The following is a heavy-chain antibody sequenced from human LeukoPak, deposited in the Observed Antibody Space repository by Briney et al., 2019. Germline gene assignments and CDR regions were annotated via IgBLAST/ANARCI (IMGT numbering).Heavy chain of an antibody. J-gene: IGHJ5*02. Sequence: PGGALRLSCAASRFTFGLYTMNWVRQAPGRGLEWVSSISSSSGYIYYADSVKGRFTISRDNAENSLYLQMNSPRAEDTAIYFCAREDYGSGWTGWFDPWGQGTLVTVSS. CDR2: ISSSSGYI. D-gene: IGHD6-19*01. CDR1: RFTFGLYT. CDR3: AREDYGSGWTGWFDP. V-gene: IGHV3-21*01.